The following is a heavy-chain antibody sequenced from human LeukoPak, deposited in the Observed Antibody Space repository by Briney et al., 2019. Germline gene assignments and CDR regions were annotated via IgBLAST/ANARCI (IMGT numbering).Heavy chain of an antibody. Sequence: APVKVSCKASGYTFTGYYMHWVRQAPGQGLEWMGWINPNSGGTNYAQKFQGRVTMTRDTSISTAYMELSRLRSDDTAVYYCAREGVAATLYYFDYWGQGTLVTVSS. CDR2: INPNSGGT. CDR1: GYTFTGYY. V-gene: IGHV1-2*02. D-gene: IGHD2-15*01. J-gene: IGHJ4*02. CDR3: AREGVAATLYYFDY.